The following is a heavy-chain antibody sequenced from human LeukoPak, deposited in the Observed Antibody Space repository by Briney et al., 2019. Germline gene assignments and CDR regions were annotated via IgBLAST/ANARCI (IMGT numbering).Heavy chain of an antibody. CDR3: AKGIGYYYGSGSYSNAFDI. V-gene: IGHV3-9*01. J-gene: IGHJ3*02. CDR2: ISWNSGSI. Sequence: SLKISCAASGFTFDDYAMHWVRQAPGKGLEWVSGISWNSGSIGYADSVKGRFTISRDNAKNSLYLQMNSLRAEDTALYYCAKGIGYYYGSGSYSNAFDIWGQGTMVTVSS. CDR1: GFTFDDYA. D-gene: IGHD3-10*01.